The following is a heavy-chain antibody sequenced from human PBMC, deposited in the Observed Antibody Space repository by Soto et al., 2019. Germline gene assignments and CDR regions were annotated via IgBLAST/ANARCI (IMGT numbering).Heavy chain of an antibody. CDR2: ILPVFGTT. CDR3: ARDPDEVVGTDYHYDGMDV. V-gene: IGHV1-69*06. Sequence: GASVKVSCKASGDTSSNYGVSWVRQAPGQGLEWMGGILPVFGTTTYARNFQGRITITADKSTSTVYMELTSLRSDDTATYYCARDPDEVVGTDYHYDGMDVWDQGATVTVSS. CDR1: GDTSSNYG. J-gene: IGHJ6*02. D-gene: IGHD1-26*01.